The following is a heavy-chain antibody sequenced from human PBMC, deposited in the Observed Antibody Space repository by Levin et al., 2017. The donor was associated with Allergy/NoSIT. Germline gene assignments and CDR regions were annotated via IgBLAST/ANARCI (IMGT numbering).Heavy chain of an antibody. CDR1: GGSISTYS. CDR3: ATGEVTYPGYSDL. J-gene: IGHJ2*01. CDR2: IYTRGST. V-gene: IGHV4-4*07. Sequence: PSETLSLTCIVSGGSISTYSWSWIRQPAGKGLEWLGFIYTRGSTNYNPSLKSRVTMSVDTSKNHFSFKLSSVTAADTAVDYCATGEVTYPGYSDLWGQGTLVTVSS. D-gene: IGHD2-21*02.